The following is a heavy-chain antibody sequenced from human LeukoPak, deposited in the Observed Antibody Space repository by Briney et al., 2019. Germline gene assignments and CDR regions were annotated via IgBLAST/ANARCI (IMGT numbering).Heavy chain of an antibody. CDR3: ARDVSSSGSSGWHKRKYDYFDY. D-gene: IGHD6-19*01. Sequence: PSETLSLTCTVSGGSISSYYWSWIRQPAGKGLEWIGRIYTSGSTNYNPSLESRVTMSVDASKNQFSLKLSSVTAADTAVYYCARDVSSSGSSGWHKRKYDYFDYWGQGTLVTVSS. CDR2: IYTSGST. V-gene: IGHV4-4*07. CDR1: GGSISSYY. J-gene: IGHJ4*02.